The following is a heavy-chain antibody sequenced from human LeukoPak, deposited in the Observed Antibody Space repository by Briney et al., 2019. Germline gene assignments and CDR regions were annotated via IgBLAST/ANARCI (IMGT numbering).Heavy chain of an antibody. D-gene: IGHD3-3*01. Sequence: GGSLRLSCAASGFTFSSYAMSWVRQAPGKGLEWVSAISGSGGSTYYAGSVKGRFTISRDNSKNTLYLQMNSLRAEDTAVYYCANVNYDFWSGYYTTFRDGGQGTLVTVSS. CDR1: GFTFSSYA. CDR2: ISGSGGST. CDR3: ANVNYDFWSGYYTTFRD. J-gene: IGHJ4*02. V-gene: IGHV3-23*01.